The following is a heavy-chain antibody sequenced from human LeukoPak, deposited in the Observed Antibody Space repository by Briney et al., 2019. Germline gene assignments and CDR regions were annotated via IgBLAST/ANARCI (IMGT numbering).Heavy chain of an antibody. V-gene: IGHV1-2*02. Sequence: ASVKVSCKASGYTFTGNYLHWVRQAPGQRLEWMGWLNPNNGGTKYAQKFQGRVTMTRDTSITTAYMELSSLRSDDTAVYYCARYCPSSCNAGDTFDIWGQGTVVTVSS. D-gene: IGHD2-2*01. CDR1: GYTFTGNY. J-gene: IGHJ3*02. CDR2: LNPNNGGT. CDR3: ARYCPSSCNAGDTFDI.